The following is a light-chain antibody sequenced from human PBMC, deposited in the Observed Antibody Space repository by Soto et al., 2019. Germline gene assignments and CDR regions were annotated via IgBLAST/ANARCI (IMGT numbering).Light chain of an antibody. V-gene: IGKV1-9*01. CDR3: QQLNSRT. Sequence: DIQLTQSPSFLAASVGDRVTITCRASQGISSYLAWYQQKPGKAPKLLIYAASTLQSGVPSRFSGSGSGTEFTLTISSLQPEDFATYYCQQLNSRTFGQGTRLEIK. CDR2: AAS. CDR1: QGISSY. J-gene: IGKJ5*01.